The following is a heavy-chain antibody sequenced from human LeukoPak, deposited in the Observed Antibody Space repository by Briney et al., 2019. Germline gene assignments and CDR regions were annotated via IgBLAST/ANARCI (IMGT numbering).Heavy chain of an antibody. D-gene: IGHD3-16*01. Sequence: ASVKVSFKASGYTFTSYGISWVRQAPGQGLEWMGWISAYNGNTNYAQKLQGRVTMTTDTSTSTAYMELRSLRSDDTAVYYCARGQLRMITFGGVMGAFDIWGQGTVVTVSS. J-gene: IGHJ3*02. CDR2: ISAYNGNT. CDR3: ARGQLRMITFGGVMGAFDI. V-gene: IGHV1-18*01. CDR1: GYTFTSYG.